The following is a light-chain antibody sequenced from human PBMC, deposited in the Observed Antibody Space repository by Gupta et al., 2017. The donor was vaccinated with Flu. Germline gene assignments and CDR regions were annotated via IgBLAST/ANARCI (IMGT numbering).Light chain of an antibody. J-gene: IGKJ2*01. CDR1: QTVFHSPTNKNY. Sequence: DIAMTQSPDPLAVSVGERATINCWSSQTVFHSPTNKNYVAWYQHKPGQSPKLLIYWASARESGVPDRFSGSGFGTDFTLTVSSVQPEDVALYYCQQYLSAPRTFGQGTKLEI. CDR2: WAS. V-gene: IGKV4-1*01. CDR3: QQYLSAPRT.